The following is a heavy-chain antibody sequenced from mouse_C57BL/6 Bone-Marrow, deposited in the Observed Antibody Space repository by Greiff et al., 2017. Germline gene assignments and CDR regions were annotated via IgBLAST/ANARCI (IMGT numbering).Heavy chain of an antibody. CDR1: GYTFTSYG. V-gene: IGHV1-81*01. CDR3: AFPDSSWAY. J-gene: IGHJ3*01. D-gene: IGHD1-1*01. Sequence: VKLQESGAELARPGASVKLSCKASGYTFTSYGISWVKQRTGQGLEWIGEIYPRSGNTYYNEKFKGKATLTADKSSSTAYMELRSLTSEDSAVYFCAFPDSSWAYWGQGTLVTVSA. CDR2: IYPRSGNT.